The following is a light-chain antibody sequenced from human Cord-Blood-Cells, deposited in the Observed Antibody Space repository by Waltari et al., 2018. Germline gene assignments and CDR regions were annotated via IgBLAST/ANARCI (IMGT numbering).Light chain of an antibody. CDR1: SSDVGRYNL. Sequence: QSALTQPDSVSGSPGPSITISCTGTSSDVGRYNLFSWYQQHPGKAPKLMIYEGSKRPSGVSNRFSGSKSGNTASLTISGLQAEDEADYYCCSYAGSSTYVVFGGGTKLTVL. J-gene: IGLJ2*01. CDR2: EGS. CDR3: CSYAGSSTYVV. V-gene: IGLV2-23*01.